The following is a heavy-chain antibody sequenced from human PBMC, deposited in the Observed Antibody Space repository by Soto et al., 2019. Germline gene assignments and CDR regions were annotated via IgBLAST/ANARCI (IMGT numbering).Heavy chain of an antibody. CDR2: IYHTGTT. CDR1: GGSINSGGYS. CDR3: ATFPSGSYDPYYYYSKDG. V-gene: IGHV4-30-2*01. J-gene: IGHJ6*02. Sequence: SETLSLTCTVSGGSINSGGYSWTWIRQPPGKGLEWIGFIYHTGTTYYNPSLKSRVTISVDTSKNQFSLKLSSVTAADTAVYYCATFPSGSYDPYYYYSKDGWGQGTRVSVSS. D-gene: IGHD3-10*01.